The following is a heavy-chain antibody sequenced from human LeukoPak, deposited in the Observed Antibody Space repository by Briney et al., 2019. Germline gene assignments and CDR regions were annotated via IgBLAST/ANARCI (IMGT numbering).Heavy chain of an antibody. V-gene: IGHV4-34*01. CDR1: GGSFSGYY. Sequence: SETLSLTCAVYGGSFSGYYWSWIRQPPGKGLEWIGEINHSGSTNYNPSLKGRVTISADTSKNQFSLKLSSVTAADTAVYYCARGAWYSYAPFDYWGQGTLVTVSS. CDR3: ARGAWYSYAPFDY. D-gene: IGHD5-18*01. CDR2: INHSGST. J-gene: IGHJ4*02.